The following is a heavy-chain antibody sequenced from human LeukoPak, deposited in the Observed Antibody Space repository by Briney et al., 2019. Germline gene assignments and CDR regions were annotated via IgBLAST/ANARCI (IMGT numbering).Heavy chain of an antibody. CDR3: ARVGALSSSWLLY. Sequence: GGSLRLSCAASRFTFSSYSMNWVRQAPGKGLEWVSSISRSATTIYYADSVKGRFTISRDNAKNPLYLQMNSLRAEDTAVYFCARVGALSSSWLLYWGQGTLVTVSS. CDR2: ISRSATTI. J-gene: IGHJ4*02. CDR1: RFTFSSYS. V-gene: IGHV3-48*03. D-gene: IGHD6-13*01.